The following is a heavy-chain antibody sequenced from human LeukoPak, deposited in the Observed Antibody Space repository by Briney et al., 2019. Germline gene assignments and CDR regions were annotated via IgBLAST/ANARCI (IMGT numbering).Heavy chain of an antibody. D-gene: IGHD6-13*01. Sequence: SETLSLTCTVSGGSVSHYYWSWIRQPPGKGLEWIGYIYYSGSTNYNPSLKSRITISVDTSKNQFSLKLSSVTAADTAVYYCARHPRGHSSSWYKDWYFDLWGRGTLVTVSS. J-gene: IGHJ2*01. V-gene: IGHV4-59*08. CDR2: IYYSGST. CDR3: ARHPRGHSSSWYKDWYFDL. CDR1: GGSVSHYY.